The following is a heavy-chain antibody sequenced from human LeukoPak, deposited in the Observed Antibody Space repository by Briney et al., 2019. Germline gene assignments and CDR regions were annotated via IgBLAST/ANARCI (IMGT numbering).Heavy chain of an antibody. CDR1: GFTFNSFA. CDR2: IDESGAGT. J-gene: IGHJ4*02. CDR3: ANTHDYGDY. Sequence: GGSLRLSCAASGFTFNSFAMSWVRQAPGKGLEWVSGIDESGAGTFYADSVKGRFTISRDNSKNTLFLQMNSLRVEDTAVYYCANTHDYGDYWGQGTLVSVSS. V-gene: IGHV3-23*01.